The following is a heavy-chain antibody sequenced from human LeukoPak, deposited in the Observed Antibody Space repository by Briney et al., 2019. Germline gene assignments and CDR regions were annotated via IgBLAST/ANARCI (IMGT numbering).Heavy chain of an antibody. CDR2: ISSSSTTI. CDR1: GFTFSDSS. J-gene: IGHJ4*02. CDR3: ARNLNTADDY. V-gene: IGHV3-48*01. Sequence: GGSLRLSCTASGFTFSDSSMNWVRQAPGKGQEWLSYISSSSTTIYYADSVKGRFTISRDDAKSSLYLQMNSLRAEDTAVYYCARNLNTADDYWGQGILVTVSS. D-gene: IGHD5-18*01.